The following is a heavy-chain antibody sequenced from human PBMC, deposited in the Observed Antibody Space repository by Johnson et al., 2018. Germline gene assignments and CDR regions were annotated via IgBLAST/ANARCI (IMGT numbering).Heavy chain of an antibody. D-gene: IGHD3-16*01. V-gene: IGHV4-4*02. CDR1: GDSISSNRW. CDR2: IYHSGST. CDR3: AGEGRHCYATGGYLDASCMDV. J-gene: IGHJ6*03. Sequence: VQLVESGPGLVKPSGTLSLTCGVSGDSISSNRWWTWVRQPPGKGLEWIGKIYHSGSTDYNPSLNSRVTMSVDKSKNEFSLRLSSVTAADTAVYYCAGEGRHCYATGGYLDASCMDVGGKGTTVTVSS.